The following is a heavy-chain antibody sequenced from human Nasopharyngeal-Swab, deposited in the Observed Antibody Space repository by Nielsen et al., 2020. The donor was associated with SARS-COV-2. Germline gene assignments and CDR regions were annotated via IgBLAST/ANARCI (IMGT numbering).Heavy chain of an antibody. CDR2: LYTSGTT. D-gene: IGHD1-1*01. CDR3: ARAILNLGRGDYMDV. J-gene: IGHJ6*03. V-gene: IGHV4-61*02. Sequence: WIRQPPGKGLEWIGRLYTSGTTNYNPSLKSRVTISVDTSKDQFSLKLSSVTAADMAVYYCARAILNLGRGDYMDVWGKGTTVTVSS.